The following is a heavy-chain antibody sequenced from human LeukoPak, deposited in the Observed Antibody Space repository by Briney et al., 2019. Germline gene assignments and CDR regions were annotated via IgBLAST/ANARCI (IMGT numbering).Heavy chain of an antibody. Sequence: PSETLSLTCTVSGDSISSYYWSWIRQPPGKGLEWIGYIYYSGSTNYNPSLKSRVTISVDTSKNQFSLKLSSVTAADTAVYYCARGLPSFYSNWSGRWFVPWGQGTLVTVSS. V-gene: IGHV4-59*01. CDR3: ARGLPSFYSNWSGRWFVP. J-gene: IGHJ5*02. CDR1: GDSISSYY. CDR2: IYYSGST. D-gene: IGHD4-11*01.